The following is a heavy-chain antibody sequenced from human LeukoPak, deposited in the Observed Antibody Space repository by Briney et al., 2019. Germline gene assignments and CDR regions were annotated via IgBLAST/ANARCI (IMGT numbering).Heavy chain of an antibody. D-gene: IGHD6-6*01. V-gene: IGHV3-21*01. CDR3: ARETPFYSSSDYYYYYYMDV. J-gene: IGHJ6*03. CDR1: GFTFSSYS. Sequence: GGSLRLSCVASGFTFSSYSMNWVRQAPGKGLEWVSSISSSSSYIYYADSVKGRFTISRDNAKNSLYLQMNSLRAEDTAVYYCARETPFYSSSDYYYYYYMDVWGKGTRSPSP. CDR2: ISSSSSYI.